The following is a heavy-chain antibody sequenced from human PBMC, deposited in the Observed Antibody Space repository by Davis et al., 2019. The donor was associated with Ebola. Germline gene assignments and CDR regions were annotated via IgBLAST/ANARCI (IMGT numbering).Heavy chain of an antibody. Sequence: ASVPVSCKASGYSFTGNYMHWVRQAPGQGLEWMGWFNPNSGATNYAQKFQGRVTITRDTSASTAYMELSSLRSEDTAVYYCARGRGGSTSCYGWGQGTLVTVSS. CDR3: ARGRGGSTSCYG. J-gene: IGHJ4*02. V-gene: IGHV1-2*02. CDR2: FNPNSGAT. D-gene: IGHD2-2*01. CDR1: GYSFTGNY.